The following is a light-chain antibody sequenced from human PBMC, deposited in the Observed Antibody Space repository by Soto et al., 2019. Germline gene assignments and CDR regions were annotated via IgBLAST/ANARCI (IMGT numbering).Light chain of an antibody. CDR2: EVV. CDR1: KNDIGVYDF. J-gene: IGLJ1*01. CDR3: KSYAGSKTYV. Sequence: QSALTQPPSASGSPGQSVTISCSGTKNDIGVYDFVSWYQHHPGKAPRLIIYEVVQRPSGVPDRFSGSKSGNTASLTVSGLQAADGADYFCKSYAGSKTYVFGSGTKVTVL. V-gene: IGLV2-8*01.